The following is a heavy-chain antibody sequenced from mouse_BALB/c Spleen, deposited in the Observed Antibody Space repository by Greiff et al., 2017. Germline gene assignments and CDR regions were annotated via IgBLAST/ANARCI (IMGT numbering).Heavy chain of an antibody. Sequence: QVQLQQSGPELVRPGVSVKISCKGSSYTFTDYAMHWVKQSHAKSLEWIGVISTYYGNTNYNQKFKGKATMTVDKSSSTAYMELARLTSEDSAVYYCARDDGLLGGAMDDWGQGTSVTVSS. D-gene: IGHD2-3*01. CDR3: ARDDGLLGGAMDD. J-gene: IGHJ4*01. V-gene: IGHV1-67*01. CDR2: ISTYYGNT. CDR1: SYTFTDYA.